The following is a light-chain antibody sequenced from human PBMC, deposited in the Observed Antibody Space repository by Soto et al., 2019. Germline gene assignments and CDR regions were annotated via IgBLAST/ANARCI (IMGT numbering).Light chain of an antibody. J-gene: IGKJ1*01. CDR3: QQYDSWPSWT. CDR2: GAS. Sequence: EIVMTQSPATLSVSPGERATLSCRASQSISIHLAWYQQQPGQGPRLLIYGASTRDTGTPARFSVSGSGTEFTLNIRSLQSEDFAVYYCQQYDSWPSWTFGQGTKVEI. V-gene: IGKV3-15*01. CDR1: QSISIH.